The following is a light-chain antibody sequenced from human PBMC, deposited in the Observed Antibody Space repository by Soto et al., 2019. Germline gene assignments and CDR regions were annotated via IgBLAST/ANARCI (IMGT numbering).Light chain of an antibody. Sequence: DIQMTQSPSSLSASVGDRVTITCRASQSISSYLNWYQQKPGKAPKLLIYDASSLQSGVPSRFSGSGSGTDFTLTISSLQPEDFATYYCQESYSTLPTFGQGTRLEIK. CDR1: QSISSY. CDR2: DAS. CDR3: QESYSTLPT. V-gene: IGKV1-39*01. J-gene: IGKJ5*01.